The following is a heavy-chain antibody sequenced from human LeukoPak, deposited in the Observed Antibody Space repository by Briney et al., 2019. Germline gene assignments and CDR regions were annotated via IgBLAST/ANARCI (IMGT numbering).Heavy chain of an antibody. V-gene: IGHV3-7*01. CDR1: GFTFSSYE. D-gene: IGHD6-13*01. Sequence: PGGSLRLSCAASGFTFSSYEMNWVRQAPGKGLEWVANIKQDGSEKYYVDSVKGRFTISRDNAKNSLYLQMNSLRAEDTAVYYCARAFVLGAAGDYWGQGTLVTVSS. CDR2: IKQDGSEK. CDR3: ARAFVLGAAGDY. J-gene: IGHJ4*02.